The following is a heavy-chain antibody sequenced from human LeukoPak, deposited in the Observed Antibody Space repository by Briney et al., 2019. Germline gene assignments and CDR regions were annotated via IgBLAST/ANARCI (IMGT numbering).Heavy chain of an antibody. CDR1: GGTFSSYA. CDR2: IIPIFGTA. V-gene: IGHV1-69*05. CDR3: ARERGIQLPKGGIDP. D-gene: IGHD5-18*01. J-gene: IGHJ5*02. Sequence: SVKVSCKASGGTFSSYAISWVRQAPGQGLEWMGRIIPIFGTANYAQEFQGRVTITTDESTSTAYMELSSLRSEDTAVYYCARERGIQLPKGGIDPWGQGTLVTVSS.